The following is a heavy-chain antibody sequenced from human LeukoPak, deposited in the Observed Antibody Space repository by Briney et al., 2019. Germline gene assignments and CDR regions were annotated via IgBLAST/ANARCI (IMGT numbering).Heavy chain of an antibody. V-gene: IGHV3-15*01. D-gene: IGHD2-8*01. CDR3: TLMVYAIGWGFDY. CDR2: IKSKTDGGTT. CDR1: GFTFSNAW. J-gene: IGHJ4*02. Sequence: TGGSLRLSCAASGFTFSNAWMSWVRQAPGKGLEWVGRIKSKTDGGTTDYAAPVKGRFTISRDDSKNTLYLQMNSLKTEDTAVYYCTLMVYAIGWGFDYWGQGTLVTVSS.